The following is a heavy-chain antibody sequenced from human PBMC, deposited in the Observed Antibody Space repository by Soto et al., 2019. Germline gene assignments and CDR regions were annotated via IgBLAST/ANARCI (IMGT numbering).Heavy chain of an antibody. CDR3: VRDGPKTLRDWFDP. D-gene: IGHD3-16*01. J-gene: IGHJ5*02. CDR2: IYATWTT. Sequence: SETLSLTCTVSGASISGYYWSWIWKSAGKGLEWLGRIYATWTTDYNPSLKSRVMMSVETSKKQFSLKLRSVTAADTAVYYCVRDGPKTLRDWFDPCGQRISVTVSS. CDR1: GASISGYY. V-gene: IGHV4-4*07.